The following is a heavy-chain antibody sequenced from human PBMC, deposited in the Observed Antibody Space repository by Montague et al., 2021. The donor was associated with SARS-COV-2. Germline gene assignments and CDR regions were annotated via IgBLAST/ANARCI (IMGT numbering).Heavy chain of an antibody. J-gene: IGHJ4*02. CDR3: ASRPYILPGYDYFDF. CDR2: IYYSCST. D-gene: IGHD3-9*01. Sequence: SETLSLTCTVSGDSISNYCWSWIRLPPGKGLEWLGNIYYSCSTNYNPSLKIRVTISIDTSKNQFPMRLSPVTAADTAVYYCASRPYILPGYDYFDFWGQGTTVTVSS. CDR1: GDSISNYC. V-gene: IGHV4-59*08.